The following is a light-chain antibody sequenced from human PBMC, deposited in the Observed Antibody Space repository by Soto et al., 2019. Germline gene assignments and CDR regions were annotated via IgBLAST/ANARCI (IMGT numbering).Light chain of an antibody. V-gene: IGKV1-5*03. Sequence: DIQMTQSPSTLSASVLYRVTITCRSSQTIITWLAWYQQKPGKAPKLLIYKASILESGVPSRFSGSGSGTEFTLTISSLQPEDFATYYCKQYNSYWKFAQGTKVDIK. J-gene: IGKJ1*01. CDR3: KQYNSYWK. CDR2: KAS. CDR1: QTIITW.